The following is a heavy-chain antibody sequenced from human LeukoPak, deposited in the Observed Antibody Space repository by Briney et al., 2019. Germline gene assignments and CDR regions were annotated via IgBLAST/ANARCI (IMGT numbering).Heavy chain of an antibody. CDR1: GYTFTSYD. CDR2: MNPNSGNT. Sequence: GASVKVSCKASGYTFTSYDINWVRQATGQGLEWMGWMNPNSGNTGYAQKFQGRVTMTRNTSISTAYMELSSLRSEDTAVYYCARPRGEIQYYYDSSGYNYFDYWGQGTLVTVSS. D-gene: IGHD3-22*01. J-gene: IGHJ4*02. CDR3: ARPRGEIQYYYDSSGYNYFDY. V-gene: IGHV1-8*01.